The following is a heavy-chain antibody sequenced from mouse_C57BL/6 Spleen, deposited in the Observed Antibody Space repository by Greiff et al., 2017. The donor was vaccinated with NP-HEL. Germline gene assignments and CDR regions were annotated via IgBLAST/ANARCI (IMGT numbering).Heavy chain of an antibody. J-gene: IGHJ3*01. Sequence: EVQLVESGGDLVKPGGSLKLSCAASGFTFSSYGMSWVRQTPDKRLEWVATISSGGSYTYYPDSVKGRFTISRDNAKNTLYLQMSSLKSEDTAMYYCARHEGLLWLRAFAYWGQGTLVTVSA. V-gene: IGHV5-6*01. CDR1: GFTFSSYG. CDR3: ARHEGLLWLRAFAY. CDR2: ISSGGSYT. D-gene: IGHD2-2*01.